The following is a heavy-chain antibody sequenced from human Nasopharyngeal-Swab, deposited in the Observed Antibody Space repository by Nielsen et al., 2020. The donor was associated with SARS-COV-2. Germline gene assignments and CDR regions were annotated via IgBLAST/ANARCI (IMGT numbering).Heavy chain of an antibody. V-gene: IGHV3-13*01. CDR2: IGTAGDT. J-gene: IGHJ6*02. Sequence: GSLKISCAASGFTFSSYDMHWVRQATGKGLEWVSAIGTAGDTYYPGSVKGRFTISRENAKNSLYLQMNSLRAGDTAVYYCARERTDCSGGSCYSYGMDVWGQGTTVTVSS. CDR3: ARERTDCSGGSCYSYGMDV. D-gene: IGHD2-15*01. CDR1: GFTFSSYD.